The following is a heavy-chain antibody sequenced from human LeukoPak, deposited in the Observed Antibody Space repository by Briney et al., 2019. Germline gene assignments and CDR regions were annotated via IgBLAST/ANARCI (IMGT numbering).Heavy chain of an antibody. D-gene: IGHD1-26*01. CDR2: IYSGGST. V-gene: IGHV3-66*01. CDR1: GFTVSSNY. CDR3: ARARLGRGSIFLSYFGY. J-gene: IGHJ4*02. Sequence: GGSLRLSCAASGFTVSSNYMSWVRQAPGKGLEWVSVIYSGGSTYYADSVKGRFTISRDNSKNMVCVQMNSLRAEDTAVYYCARARLGRGSIFLSYFGYWGQGTLVTVSS.